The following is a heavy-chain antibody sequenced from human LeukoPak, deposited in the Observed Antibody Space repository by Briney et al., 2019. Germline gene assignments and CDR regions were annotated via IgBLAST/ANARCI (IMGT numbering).Heavy chain of an antibody. CDR3: ARRRRANYFDY. J-gene: IGHJ4*02. Sequence: PSETLSLTCTVSGGSISSYYWSWIRQPPGKGLEWIGYIYYSGSTNYNPSLKSRVTISVDTSKNQFSLKLSSVTAADTAVYYCARRRRANYFDYWGQGTLVTVSS. CDR2: IYYSGST. CDR1: GGSISSYY. V-gene: IGHV4-59*08.